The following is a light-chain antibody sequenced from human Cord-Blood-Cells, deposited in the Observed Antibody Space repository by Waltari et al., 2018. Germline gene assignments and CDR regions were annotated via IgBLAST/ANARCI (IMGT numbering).Light chain of an antibody. CDR3: QQYGSSLFT. Sequence: EIVLTQSPGTLSLSPGERATLSCRASQRVRSSHVAWYQQKPGQAPRLRSYGAYNRATGLADRLSGSGSGTDFTLAIIRLEPEDFALYYGQQYGSSLFTFGPVTKVDIK. CDR1: QRVRSSH. CDR2: GAY. J-gene: IGKJ3*01. V-gene: IGKV3-20*01.